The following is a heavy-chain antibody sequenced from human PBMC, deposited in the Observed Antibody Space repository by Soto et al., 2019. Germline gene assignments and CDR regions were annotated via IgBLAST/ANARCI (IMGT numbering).Heavy chain of an antibody. V-gene: IGHV4-59*12. D-gene: IGHD3-10*01. CDR1: DSISTYY. J-gene: IGHJ3*01. CDR3: AGSNTVSSPDAFDL. CDR2: IYYRGST. Sequence: PSETLSLTCTVDSISTYYWNWIRQTPGKGLEWIGYIYYRGSTNYNRSLKSRVTMSVDTSTNQVSLRLNSVTAADTAVYYCAGSNTVSSPDAFDLWGQGTLVTVSS.